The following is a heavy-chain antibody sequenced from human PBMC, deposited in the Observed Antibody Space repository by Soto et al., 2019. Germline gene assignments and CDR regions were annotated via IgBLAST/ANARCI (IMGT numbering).Heavy chain of an antibody. V-gene: IGHV3-33*01. Sequence: GGSLRLSCAASGFTFSSYGMHWVRQAPGKGLEWVAVIWYDGSNKYYADSVKGRFTISRDNSKNTLYLQMNSLRAEDTAVYYCARAAPITYAPYDYVWGSYRYSTHRYYYYYGMDVWGQGTTVTVSS. CDR3: ARAAPITYAPYDYVWGSYRYSTHRYYYYYGMDV. J-gene: IGHJ6*02. CDR2: IWYDGSNK. D-gene: IGHD3-16*02. CDR1: GFTFSSYG.